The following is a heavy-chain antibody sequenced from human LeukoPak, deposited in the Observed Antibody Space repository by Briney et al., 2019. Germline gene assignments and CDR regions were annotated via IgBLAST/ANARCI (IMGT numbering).Heavy chain of an antibody. V-gene: IGHV1-69*05. J-gene: IGHJ5*02. CDR1: GGTFSSYA. Sequence: GASVKVSCMASGGTFSSYAISWVRQAPGQGLEWVGRIIPIFGTANYAQKFQGRVTITTNESTSTAYMELSSLRSEDTAVYYCARSDDSSGYYYPAWFDPWGQGTLVTVSS. CDR2: IIPIFGTA. D-gene: IGHD3-22*01. CDR3: ARSDDSSGYYYPAWFDP.